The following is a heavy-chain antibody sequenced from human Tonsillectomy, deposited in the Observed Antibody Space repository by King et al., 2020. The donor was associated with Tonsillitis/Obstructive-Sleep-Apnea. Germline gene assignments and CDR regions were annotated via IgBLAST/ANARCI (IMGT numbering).Heavy chain of an antibody. D-gene: IGHD2-2*01. V-gene: IGHV5-10-1*01. CDR2: IDPSDSYT. Sequence: VQLVESGAEVKKPGESLRISCKGSGYSFSSYRISWVRQMPGKGLEWMGRIDPSDSYTNYSPSFQGHVTIPADKSISTAYLQWSSLKASDTAMYYCARRPPYCSSTSCFSNNWFDPWGQGTLVTVSS. CDR1: GYSFSSYR. J-gene: IGHJ5*02. CDR3: ARRPPYCSSTSCFSNNWFDP.